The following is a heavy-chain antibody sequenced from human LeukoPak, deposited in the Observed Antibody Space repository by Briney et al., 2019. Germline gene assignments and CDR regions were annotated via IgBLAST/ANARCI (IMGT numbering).Heavy chain of an antibody. CDR2: IWYDGSNK. CDR3: AGDRGYYYDEAAFDY. J-gene: IGHJ4*02. V-gene: IGHV3-33*01. CDR1: GFTFSSYG. Sequence: GGSLRLSCAASGFTFSSYGMHWVRQAPGKGLEWVAVIWYDGSNKYYADSVKGRFTISRDNSKNTLYLQMNSLRAEDTAVYYCAGDRGYYYDEAAFDYWGQGTLVTVSS. D-gene: IGHD3-22*01.